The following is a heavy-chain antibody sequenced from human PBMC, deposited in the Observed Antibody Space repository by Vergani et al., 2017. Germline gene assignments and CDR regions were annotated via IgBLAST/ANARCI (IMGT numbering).Heavy chain of an antibody. CDR2: IRSKNDGGTA. Sequence: EVQVVESGGGLIKPGGSLRLSCVVSGIIFKNAWINWVRQAPGKGLEWIGRIRSKNDGGTADYAAPLKGRFTISRDDSKDSAFLFVNNLKTEGTAVYFCYTYYHDYWGQGTMVTVSS. CDR3: YTYYHDY. D-gene: IGHD2-2*02. V-gene: IGHV3-15*01. J-gene: IGHJ4*02. CDR1: GIIFKNAW.